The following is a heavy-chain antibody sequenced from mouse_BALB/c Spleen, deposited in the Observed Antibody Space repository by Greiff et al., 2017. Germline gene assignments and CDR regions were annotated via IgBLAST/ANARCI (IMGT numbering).Heavy chain of an antibody. D-gene: IGHD2-1*01. J-gene: IGHJ3*01. CDR3: ARTEVYYGNYAFAY. CDR2: INPSTGYT. V-gene: IGHV1-7*01. CDR1: GYTFTSYW. Sequence: QVQLQQSGAELAKPGASVKMSCKASGYTFTSYWMHWVKQRPGQGLEWIGYINPSTGYTEYNQKFKDKATLTADKSSSTAYMQLSSLTSEDSAVYYCARTEVYYGNYAFAYWGQGTLVTVSA.